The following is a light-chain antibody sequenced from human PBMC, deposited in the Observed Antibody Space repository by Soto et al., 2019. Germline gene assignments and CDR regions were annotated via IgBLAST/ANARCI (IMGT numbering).Light chain of an antibody. V-gene: IGKV3-15*01. CDR3: QQHNNWPPWT. CDR1: QSVGSN. CDR2: GAF. J-gene: IGKJ1*01. Sequence: EIVMTQSPATLSVSPGERATLSCRASQSVGSNLAWYQQKPGQAPRLLIYGAFTRATGIPARFSGGGSGTEFTLTISSLQSEDFAVYYCQQHNNWPPWTFGQGTKVEMK.